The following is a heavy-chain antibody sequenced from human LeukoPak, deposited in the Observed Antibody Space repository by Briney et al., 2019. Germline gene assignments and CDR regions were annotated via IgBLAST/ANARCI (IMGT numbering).Heavy chain of an antibody. Sequence: SETLSLTCTVSGGSISGYDWSWIRQPAGKGLEWIGRTYTSGTTYYNPSLKSRVTISVDTSKNQFSLKLSSVTAEDTAVYFCASADDLDYYGSGSYPDYWGQGTLVTVSS. CDR1: GGSISGYD. D-gene: IGHD3-10*01. J-gene: IGHJ4*02. V-gene: IGHV4-4*07. CDR3: ASADDLDYYGSGSYPDY. CDR2: TYTSGTT.